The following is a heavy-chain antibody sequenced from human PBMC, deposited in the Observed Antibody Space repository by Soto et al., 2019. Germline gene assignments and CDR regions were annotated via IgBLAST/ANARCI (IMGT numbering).Heavy chain of an antibody. CDR3: ARDSPVAIVGATYFDY. CDR2: INPSGGST. Sequence: SVKGSCRASGYTFTSYYMHWVRQAPGQGLEWMGIINPSGGSTSYAQKFQGRVTMTRDTSTSTVYMELSSLRSEDTAVYYCARDSPVAIVGATYFDYWGQGTLVTVSS. CDR1: GYTFTSYY. D-gene: IGHD1-26*01. V-gene: IGHV1-46*01. J-gene: IGHJ4*02.